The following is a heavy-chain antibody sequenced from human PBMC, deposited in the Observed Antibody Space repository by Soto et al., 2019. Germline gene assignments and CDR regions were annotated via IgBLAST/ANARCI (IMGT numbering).Heavy chain of an antibody. V-gene: IGHV1-2*02. CDR1: GYNFIAQN. D-gene: IGHD1-7*01. J-gene: IGHJ3*01. CDR2: MNPNSGGS. Sequence: QVHLVQSGAEVKKPGASVKVSCMASGYNFIAQNIHWVRQAPGLGLEWMGKMNPNSGGSDSAPEFQGRVTVTRDTSIATVYMELTSLKSDDTSVYYCARERHLNSPSVALDLWGQWTMVIVSS. CDR3: ARERHLNSPSVALDL.